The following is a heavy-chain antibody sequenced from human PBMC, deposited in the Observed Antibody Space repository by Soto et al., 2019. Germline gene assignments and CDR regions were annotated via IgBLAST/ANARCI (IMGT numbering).Heavy chain of an antibody. CDR1: GFTFSDYY. D-gene: IGHD6-13*01. V-gene: IGHV3-11*01. CDR3: ARISSSWYNRDAFDI. CDR2: ISSSGSTI. Sequence: VGSLRLSCAASGFTFSDYYMSWIRQAPGKGLEWVSYISSSGSTIYYADSVKGRFTISRDNAKNSLYLQMNSLRAEDTAVYYCARISSSWYNRDAFDIWGQGTMVTVSS. J-gene: IGHJ3*02.